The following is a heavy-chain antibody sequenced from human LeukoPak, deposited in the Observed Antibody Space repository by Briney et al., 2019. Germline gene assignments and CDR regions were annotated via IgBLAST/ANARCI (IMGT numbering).Heavy chain of an antibody. CDR3: AKDMGDVVPAAILHDAFDI. CDR1: GFTFSSYA. D-gene: IGHD2-2*02. CDR2: ISGSGGST. J-gene: IGHJ3*02. V-gene: IGHV3-23*01. Sequence: GRSLRLSCAASGFTFSSYAMSWVRQAPGKGLEWVSAISGSGGSTYYADSVKGRFTISRDNSKNTLYLQMNSLRAEDTAVYYCAKDMGDVVPAAILHDAFDIWGQGTMVTVSS.